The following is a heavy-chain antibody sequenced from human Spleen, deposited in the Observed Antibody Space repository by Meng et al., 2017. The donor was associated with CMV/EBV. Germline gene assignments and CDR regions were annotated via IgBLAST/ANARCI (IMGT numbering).Heavy chain of an antibody. Sequence: QGQLQESGPGLVKPSQTLSLTCTVSLGSISSGSYYWSWIRQPAGKGLEWIGRIYTSGSTNYNPSLKSRVTMSVDTSKNQFSLKLSSVTAADTAVYYCARSSSRVFGVVTATFGYWGQGTLVTVSS. D-gene: IGHD3-3*01. J-gene: IGHJ4*02. CDR1: LGSISSGSYY. V-gene: IGHV4-61*02. CDR2: IYTSGST. CDR3: ARSSSRVFGVVTATFGY.